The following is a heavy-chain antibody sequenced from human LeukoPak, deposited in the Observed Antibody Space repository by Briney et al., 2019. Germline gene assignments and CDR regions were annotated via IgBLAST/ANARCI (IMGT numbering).Heavy chain of an antibody. CDR3: AKASSRITMIVVVITSFSQFDY. D-gene: IGHD3-22*01. V-gene: IGHV3-21*04. J-gene: IGHJ4*02. CDR1: GFTFSTYS. CDR2: ISSSSSYI. Sequence: GGSLRLSCAASGFTFSTYSMNWVRQAPGKGLEWVSSISSSSSYIDYADSVKGRFTISRDNAKNSLYLQMNSLRAEDTAVYYCAKASSRITMIVVVITSFSQFDYWGQGTLVTVSS.